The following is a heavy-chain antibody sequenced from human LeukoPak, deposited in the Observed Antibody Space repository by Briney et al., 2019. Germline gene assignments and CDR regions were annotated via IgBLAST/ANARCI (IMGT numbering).Heavy chain of an antibody. D-gene: IGHD3-22*01. V-gene: IGHV3-23*01. CDR3: ARDTLEHGYDSSGTNY. CDR1: GFTFSAYV. J-gene: IGHJ4*02. CDR2: ISGSGDIT. Sequence: PGGSLRLSCAASGFTFSAYVMSWVRQAPGKGLEWVSSISGSGDITYYADSVKGRFSISRDNAKNSLYLQMNSLRAEDTAVYYCARDTLEHGYDSSGTNYWGQGTLVTVSS.